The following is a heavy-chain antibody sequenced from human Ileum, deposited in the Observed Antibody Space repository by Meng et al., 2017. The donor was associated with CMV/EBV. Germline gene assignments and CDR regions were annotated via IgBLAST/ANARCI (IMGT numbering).Heavy chain of an antibody. Sequence: GESLKISCAASGFTFNSYAMSWVRQAPGKGLEWVSVLYSDGSSTYYADSVKGRFTISRDTSKNTLYLQMNSLRAEDTAVYYCTKDNEGRFCTNGVCYRGGWFDPWGQGTLVTFAS. D-gene: IGHD2-8*01. CDR1: GFTFNSYA. J-gene: IGHJ5*02. V-gene: IGHV3-23*03. CDR2: LYSDGSST. CDR3: TKDNEGRFCTNGVCYRGGWFDP.